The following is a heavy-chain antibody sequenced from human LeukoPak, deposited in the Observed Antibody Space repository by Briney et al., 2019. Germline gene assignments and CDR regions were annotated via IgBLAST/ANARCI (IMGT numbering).Heavy chain of an antibody. V-gene: IGHV3-30*18. D-gene: IGHD1-26*01. Sequence: GRSLRLSCAASGFTFSNYGMHWVRQAPGKGLEWVAVISYDGSNKYYAVSVKGRFTISRDNSKNTLYLQMNSLRAEDTAVYYCAKDPAALRSNPFNWFDPWGQGTLATVSS. CDR3: AKDPAALRSNPFNWFDP. CDR2: ISYDGSNK. CDR1: GFTFSNYG. J-gene: IGHJ5*02.